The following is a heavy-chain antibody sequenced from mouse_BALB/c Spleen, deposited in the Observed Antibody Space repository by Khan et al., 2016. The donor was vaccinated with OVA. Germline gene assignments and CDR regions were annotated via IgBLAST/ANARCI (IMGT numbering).Heavy chain of an antibody. V-gene: IGHV14-1*02. Sequence: VQLKQSGTDLVRPGALVKLSCKASGFNIKDYYMHWVKQRPEQGLEWIGWIDPENGGTLYDPKFQGKASVTADTSSNTAYLQLGSLTSEDTAVYYCARSGYFAWFTYWGQGTLVTVSA. CDR2: IDPENGGT. J-gene: IGHJ3*01. CDR1: GFNIKDYY. CDR3: ARSGYFAWFTY.